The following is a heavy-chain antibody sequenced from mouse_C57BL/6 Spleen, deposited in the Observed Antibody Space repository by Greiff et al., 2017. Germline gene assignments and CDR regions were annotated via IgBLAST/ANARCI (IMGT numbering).Heavy chain of an antibody. CDR1: GYTFTSYW. D-gene: IGHD3-3*01. V-gene: IGHV1-50*01. CDR2: IDPSDSYT. J-gene: IGHJ1*03. CDR3: ARGTPYWYFDV. Sequence: QVQLQQPGAELVKPGASVKLSCKASGYTFTSYWMQWVKQRPGQGLEWIGEIDPSDSYTNYNQKFKGKATLTVDTSSSPAYMQRSSLTSEDSAVYYCARGTPYWYFDVGGTGTTVTVSS.